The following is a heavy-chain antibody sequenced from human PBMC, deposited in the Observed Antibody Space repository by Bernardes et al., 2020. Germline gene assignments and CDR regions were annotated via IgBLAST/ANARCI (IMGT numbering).Heavy chain of an antibody. CDR3: ARSRDYGDFGGILRGYYFDY. CDR2: ISGSAGST. D-gene: IGHD4-17*01. V-gene: IGHV3-23*01. Sequence: GSLRLSCAASGYSFSSYAMPWVRQAPGKRLEWVSAISGSAGSTYYADSLKGRFTISRDNSKNTLYLQMNSLRAEDTAVYYCARSRDYGDFGGILRGYYFDYWGQGTLVTVSS. J-gene: IGHJ4*02. CDR1: GYSFSSYA.